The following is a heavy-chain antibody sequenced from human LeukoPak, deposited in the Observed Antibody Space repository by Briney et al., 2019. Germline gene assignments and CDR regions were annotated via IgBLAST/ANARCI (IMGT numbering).Heavy chain of an antibody. CDR1: GFTFSNAW. Sequence: PGGSLRLSCAASGFTFSNAWMSWVRQAPGKGLEWVGRIKSKTDGGTTDYAAPVKGRFTISRDDSKNTLYLQMNSLKTEDTAVYYCTTDMAPYYDSSGYYSLTYFQHWGQGTLVTVSS. V-gene: IGHV3-15*01. CDR3: TTDMAPYYDSSGYYSLTYFQH. J-gene: IGHJ1*01. CDR2: IKSKTDGGTT. D-gene: IGHD3-22*01.